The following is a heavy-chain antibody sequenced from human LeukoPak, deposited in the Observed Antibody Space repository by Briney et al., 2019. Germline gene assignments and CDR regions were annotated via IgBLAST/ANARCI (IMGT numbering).Heavy chain of an antibody. D-gene: IGHD6-19*01. V-gene: IGHV3-74*01. CDR1: GFTFSNYW. CDR3: AGSSGPNWFDP. Sequence: GGSLRLSCAASGFTFSNYWMHWVRQAPGKGLVWVSRINSDGSSTSYADSVKGRFTISRDNAKNTLYLQMNSLRAEDTAVYYCAGSSGPNWFDPRGQGTLVTVSS. J-gene: IGHJ5*02. CDR2: INSDGSST.